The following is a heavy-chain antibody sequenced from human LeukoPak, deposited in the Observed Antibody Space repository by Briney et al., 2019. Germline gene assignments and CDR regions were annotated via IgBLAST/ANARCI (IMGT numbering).Heavy chain of an antibody. CDR2: INHSGST. V-gene: IGHV4-34*01. Sequence: PSETLSLTCAVYGGSFSGYYCRWIRQLPGEGMEWIGEINHSGSTNYNPSLKSRVTISVDTSKNQFSLKLNSVTAADTAVYYCARKGGPAAPFDYWGQGTLVTVSS. CDR1: GGSFSGYY. J-gene: IGHJ4*02. CDR3: ARKGGPAAPFDY. D-gene: IGHD2-2*01.